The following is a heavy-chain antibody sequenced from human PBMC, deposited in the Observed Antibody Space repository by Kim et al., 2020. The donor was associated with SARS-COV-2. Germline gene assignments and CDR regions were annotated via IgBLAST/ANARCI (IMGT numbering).Heavy chain of an antibody. Sequence: SETLSLTCAVSGGSISSSNWWSWVRQPPGKGLEWIGEIYHSGSTNYNPSLKSRVTISVDKSKNQFSLKLSSVTAADTAVYYCARSGYSSGWYLVYWGQGTLVTVSS. V-gene: IGHV4-4*02. CDR1: GGSISSSNW. J-gene: IGHJ4*02. D-gene: IGHD6-19*01. CDR2: IYHSGST. CDR3: ARSGYSSGWYLVY.